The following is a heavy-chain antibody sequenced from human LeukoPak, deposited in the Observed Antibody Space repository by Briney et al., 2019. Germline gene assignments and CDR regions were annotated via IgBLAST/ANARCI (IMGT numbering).Heavy chain of an antibody. CDR3: ARGGKDSSGQRWFDP. J-gene: IGHJ5*02. CDR1: GYTFTGYY. V-gene: IGHV1-2*02. Sequence: ASVKVSCKASGYTFTGYYMHWVRQAPREGLEWMGWINPNSGGTNYAQKFQGRVTMTRDTSISTAYMELSRLRSDDTAVYYCARGGKDSSGQRWFDPWGQGTLVTVSS. CDR2: INPNSGGT. D-gene: IGHD6-19*01.